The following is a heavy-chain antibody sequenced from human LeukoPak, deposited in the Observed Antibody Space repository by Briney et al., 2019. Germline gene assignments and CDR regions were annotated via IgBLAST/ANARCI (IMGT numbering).Heavy chain of an antibody. D-gene: IGHD6-6*01. V-gene: IGHV5-51*01. J-gene: IGHJ5*02. Sequence: GESLKISCKGSGYSFTSYWIGWVRQMPGKGLEWMGIIYPGDSDTRYSPSFQGQVTISADKSINTVYLRWSSLKASDTAMYYCARTGIAARFGWFDPWGQGTLVTVSS. CDR1: GYSFTSYW. CDR3: ARTGIAARFGWFDP. CDR2: IYPGDSDT.